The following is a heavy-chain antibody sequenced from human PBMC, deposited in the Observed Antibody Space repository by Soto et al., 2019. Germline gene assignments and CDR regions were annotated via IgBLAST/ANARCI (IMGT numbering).Heavy chain of an antibody. Sequence: QVQLVQSGAEVKEPGASVKVSCRASGYTFSNYAITWVRQAPGQGLEWMGWISAYNGDTNYAQKVQGRLTMTTDTSTSTAYMELRSLIFDDTAVYYCARDNGGLLVPGTDWFDPWGQGTLVTVSS. CDR1: GYTFSNYA. CDR2: ISAYNGDT. V-gene: IGHV1-18*01. CDR3: ARDNGGLLVPGTDWFDP. J-gene: IGHJ5*02. D-gene: IGHD2-2*01.